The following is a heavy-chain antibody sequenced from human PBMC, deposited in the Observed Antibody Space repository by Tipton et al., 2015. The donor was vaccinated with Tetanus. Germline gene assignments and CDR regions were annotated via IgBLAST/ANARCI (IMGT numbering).Heavy chain of an antibody. CDR1: GFIFSNYAM. J-gene: IGHJ4*02. D-gene: IGHD3-22*01. Sequence: LRLSCSVSGFIFSNYAMNWVRQPPGKGLEWIGHIFYTGSSHYNPSLESRVSMSVDTSKNQFSLKVRSVTAADTAVYYCARQEPPRRFFYDSSGSSGWGQGTLVIVSS. CDR2: IFYTGSS. CDR3: ARQEPPRRFFYDSSGSSG. V-gene: IGHV4-59*04.